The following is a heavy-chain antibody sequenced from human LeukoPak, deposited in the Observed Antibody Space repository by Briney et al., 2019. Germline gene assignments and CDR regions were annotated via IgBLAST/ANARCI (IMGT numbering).Heavy chain of an antibody. J-gene: IGHJ5*02. D-gene: IGHD3-16*01. V-gene: IGHV4-4*02. CDR1: GFTFSNAW. Sequence: GSLRLSCAASGFTFSNAWMSWVRQAPGKGLEWIGSIYYSGSTYYNPSLKSRVTISVDTSKNQFSLKLSSVTAADTAVYYCARVGAAHNWFDPWGQGTLVTVSS. CDR2: IYYSGST. CDR3: ARVGAAHNWFDP.